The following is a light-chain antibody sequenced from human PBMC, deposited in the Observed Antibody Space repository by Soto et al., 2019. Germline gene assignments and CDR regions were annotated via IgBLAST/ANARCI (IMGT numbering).Light chain of an antibody. CDR3: SSYTIGSTLVV. V-gene: IGLV2-14*01. CDR1: SSDVGGYNY. Sequence: QSALTQPASVSGSPGQSITISCTGTSSDVGGYNYVSWYQQHPGKAPKLMIYEVSNRPSEVSNRFSGSKSGTTASLTISGLQAEDEGNYYCSSYTIGSTLVVFGGGTKLTVL. CDR2: EVS. J-gene: IGLJ2*01.